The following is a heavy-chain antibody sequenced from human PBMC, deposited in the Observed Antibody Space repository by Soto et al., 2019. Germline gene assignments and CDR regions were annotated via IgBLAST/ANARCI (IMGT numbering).Heavy chain of an antibody. V-gene: IGHV1-69*13. D-gene: IGHD1-26*01. CDR1: GGTFSSYA. J-gene: IGHJ6*02. CDR3: ARRGIVGATTNYYYGMDV. Sequence: GASVKVSCKASGGTFSSYAISWVRQAPGQGLEWMGGIIPIFGTANYAQKFQGRVTITADESTSTAYMELSSLRSEDTAVYYCARRGIVGATTNYYYGMDVWGQGTTVTVSS. CDR2: IIPIFGTA.